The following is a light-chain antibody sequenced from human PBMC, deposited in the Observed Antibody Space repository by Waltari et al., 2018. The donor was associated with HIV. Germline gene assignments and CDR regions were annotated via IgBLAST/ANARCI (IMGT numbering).Light chain of an antibody. Sequence: SYELTQPPSVSVSPGQTASITCSGDKLGDKFVSWYQQKPGQSPVLVIFQDTKRPAGIPDRFSGSNAGNTATRTISGTQAINEADYYCQVWDSSIWVFGGGTKLTVL. CDR3: QVWDSSIWV. CDR2: QDT. CDR1: KLGDKF. V-gene: IGLV3-1*01. J-gene: IGLJ3*02.